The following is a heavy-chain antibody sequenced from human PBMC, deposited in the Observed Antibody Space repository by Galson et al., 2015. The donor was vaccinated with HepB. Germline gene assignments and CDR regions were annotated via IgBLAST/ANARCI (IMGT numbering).Heavy chain of an antibody. V-gene: IGHV1-2*06. CDR3: ARLMVQGPSTHDY. CDR1: GYTFTGYY. J-gene: IGHJ4*02. D-gene: IGHD3-10*01. Sequence: SVKVSCKASGYTFTGYYMHWVRQAPGQGLEWMGRINPNSGGTNYAQKFQGRVTMTRDTSISTAYMELSRLRSDDTAVYYCARLMVQGPSTHDYWGQGTLVTVSS. CDR2: INPNSGGT.